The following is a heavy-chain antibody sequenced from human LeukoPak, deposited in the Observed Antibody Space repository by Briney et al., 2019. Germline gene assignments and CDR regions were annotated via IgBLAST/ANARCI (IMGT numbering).Heavy chain of an antibody. CDR3: TKDPNGDYVGAFDP. CDR1: GFSFSSFA. CDR2: ITAGHYPT. D-gene: IGHD4-17*01. V-gene: IGHV3-23*01. J-gene: IGHJ5*02. Sequence: PGGSLRLSCAASGFSFSSFAMTWVRQAPGKGLEWVSSITAGHYPTYNTDSVKGRFTISRDNSKNTLYLQMNSLGADDTAVYYCTKDPNGDYVGAFDPWGQGTLVTVSS.